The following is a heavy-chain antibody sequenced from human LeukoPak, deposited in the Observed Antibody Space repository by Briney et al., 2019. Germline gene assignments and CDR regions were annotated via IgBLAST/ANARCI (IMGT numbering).Heavy chain of an antibody. D-gene: IGHD1-26*01. V-gene: IGHV3-73*01. J-gene: IGHJ4*02. CDR2: IRSKANSYAT. CDR1: GFTFSGSA. Sequence: GGSLRLSCAASGFTFSGSAMHWVRQASGKGLEWVGRIRSKANSYATAYAASVKGRFTISRDDSKNTAYLQMNSLRAEDTAVYYCARPPVGAIMGWGQGTLVTVSS. CDR3: ARPPVGAIMG.